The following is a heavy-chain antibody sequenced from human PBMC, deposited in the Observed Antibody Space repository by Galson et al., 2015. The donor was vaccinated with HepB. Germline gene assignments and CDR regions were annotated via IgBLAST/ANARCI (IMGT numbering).Heavy chain of an antibody. CDR1: GFTFSSYW. Sequence: SLRLSCAASGFTFSSYWMHWVRQAPGKGLVWVSRINSDGSSTSYADSVKGRFTISRDNAKNTLYLQMNSLRAEDTAVYYCARDLTKQDTAMVSYGMDVWGQGTTVTVSS. CDR3: ARDLTKQDTAMVSYGMDV. CDR2: INSDGSST. J-gene: IGHJ6*02. V-gene: IGHV3-74*01. D-gene: IGHD5-18*01.